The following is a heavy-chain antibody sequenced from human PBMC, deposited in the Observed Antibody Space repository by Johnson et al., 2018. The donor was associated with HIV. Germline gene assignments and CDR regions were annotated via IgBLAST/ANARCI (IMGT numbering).Heavy chain of an antibody. D-gene: IGHD6-13*01. CDR3: ARGRYIRSWSRGVLDAFDI. CDR1: GFTFSDYY. Sequence: QVQLVESGGGLVQPGGSLRLSCAASGFTFSDYYMRWIRQAPGKGLEWVSYISCSGSTIYYTDSVKGRFTISRDNAKNSLYLQMNSLRAEDTAVYYCARGRYIRSWSRGVLDAFDIWGQGTMVTVSS. V-gene: IGHV3-11*04. CDR2: ISCSGSTI. J-gene: IGHJ3*02.